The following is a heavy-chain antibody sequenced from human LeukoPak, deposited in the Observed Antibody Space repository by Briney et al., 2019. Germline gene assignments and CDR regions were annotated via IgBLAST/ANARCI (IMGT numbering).Heavy chain of an antibody. V-gene: IGHV3-15*01. CDR1: GFTFSNAW. D-gene: IGHD3-22*01. CDR2: IKSKTDGGTT. CDR3: TTANYYYDSSGYYYSVDF. J-gene: IGHJ4*02. Sequence: GGSLRLSCAASGFTFSNAWMSWVRQAPGKGLEWVGRIKSKTDGGTTDYAAPVKGRFTISRDDSKNTLYLQMNSLKTEDTAVYYCTTANYYYDSSGYYYSVDFWGQGTLVTVS.